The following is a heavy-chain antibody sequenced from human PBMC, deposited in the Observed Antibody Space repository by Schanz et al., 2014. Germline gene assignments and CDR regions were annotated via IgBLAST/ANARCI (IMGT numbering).Heavy chain of an antibody. V-gene: IGHV3-48*01. J-gene: IGHJ4*02. CDR1: GFGFSSYS. CDR2: ISGSSRTI. D-gene: IGHD1-26*01. CDR3: AREGSGSHYRLDY. Sequence: EVHLLESGGGLVQPGGSLRLSCAASGFGFSSYSMNWVRQAPGKGLEWVSYISGSSRTIYYADSMKGRFTVSRDNAENALYLQMTSLRAEDTGLYFCAREGSGSHYRLDYWGQGTLVTVSS.